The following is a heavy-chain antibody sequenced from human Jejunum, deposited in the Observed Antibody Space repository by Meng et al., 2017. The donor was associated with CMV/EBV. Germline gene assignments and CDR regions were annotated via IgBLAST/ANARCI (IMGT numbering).Heavy chain of an antibody. CDR3: ARVGGYCSGDSCHIFDY. D-gene: IGHD2-15*01. Sequence: FNLGSYAMHWVRQAPGKGLEWVSSISSGGSYMYYAASVKGRFTISRDKAKNSVYLQMNSLRAEDTAVYYCARVGGYCSGDSCHIFDYWGQGTLVTVSS. V-gene: IGHV3-21*01. J-gene: IGHJ4*02. CDR1: FNLGSYA. CDR2: ISSGGSYM.